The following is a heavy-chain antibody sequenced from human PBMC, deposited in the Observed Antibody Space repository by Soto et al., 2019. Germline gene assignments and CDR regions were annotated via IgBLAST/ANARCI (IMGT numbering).Heavy chain of an antibody. CDR1: GGTFSSYA. J-gene: IGHJ4*02. CDR2: IIPIFGTA. Sequence: GASVKVSGKASGGTFSSYAISWVRQAPGQGLEWMGGIIPIFGTANYAQKFQGRVTITADKSTSTAYMELSSLRSEDTAVYYCARAPAYDILTGYPNFDYWGQGTLVTVSS. CDR3: ARAPAYDILTGYPNFDY. D-gene: IGHD3-9*01. V-gene: IGHV1-69*06.